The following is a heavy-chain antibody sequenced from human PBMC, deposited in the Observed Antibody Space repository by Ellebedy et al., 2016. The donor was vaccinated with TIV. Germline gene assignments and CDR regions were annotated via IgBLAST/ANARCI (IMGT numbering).Heavy chain of an antibody. D-gene: IGHD3-10*01. Sequence: LRLSCTVSGGSISSGAFYWTWIRQQPGKGLEWIGNIYYSGSTYYRPSLKSRSTISLDTSKNQFSLRLSSVTAADTAVYYCARDEGGSGSLSYWGQGTLVTVSS. V-gene: IGHV4-31*03. J-gene: IGHJ4*02. CDR2: IYYSGST. CDR3: ARDEGGSGSLSY. CDR1: GGSISSGAFY.